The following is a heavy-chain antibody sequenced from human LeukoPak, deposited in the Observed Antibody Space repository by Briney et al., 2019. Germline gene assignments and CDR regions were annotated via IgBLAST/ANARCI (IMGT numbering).Heavy chain of an antibody. J-gene: IGHJ4*02. CDR2: IWYDGSNK. Sequence: GGSLRLPCAASGFTFSSYGMHWVRQAPGKGLEWVAVIWYDGSNKYYADSVKGRFTISRDNSKNTLYLQMNSLRAEDTAVYYCARSAGIVVVTPSDYWGQGTLVTVSS. CDR3: ARSAGIVVVTPSDY. CDR1: GFTFSSYG. D-gene: IGHD3-22*01. V-gene: IGHV3-33*01.